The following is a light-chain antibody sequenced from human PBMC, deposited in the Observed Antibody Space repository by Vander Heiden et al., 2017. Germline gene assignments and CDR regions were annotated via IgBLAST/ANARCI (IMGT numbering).Light chain of an antibody. V-gene: IGLV2-11*01. J-gene: IGLJ1*01. CDR2: DVT. Sequence: QSALTQPPSVSESPGQSVTISCPGTSSDVGGYNYVSWYQHPPDKAPKLIIFDVTQRPAGVPDRFSASKSGNTASLTISGRQAEDEAEYYCCSMAGSNNYVFGTGTKVTVL. CDR1: SSDVGGYNY. CDR3: CSMAGSNNYV.